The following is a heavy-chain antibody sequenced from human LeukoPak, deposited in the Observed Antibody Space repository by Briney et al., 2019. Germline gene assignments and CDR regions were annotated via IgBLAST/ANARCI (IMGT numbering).Heavy chain of an antibody. J-gene: IGHJ6*03. CDR1: GYTFTGYY. CDR2: INPNNGDT. V-gene: IGHV1-2*02. CDR3: ARGLSGPYYYYYMYV. Sequence: ASVKASCKASGYTFTGYYMHWVRQAPGQGLEWMGWINPNNGDTHYAQKFQGTVTMTRDTSISTAYMELSRLRSDDTAVYYCARGLSGPYYYYYMYVWGKGTTVSVSS. D-gene: IGHD2-15*01.